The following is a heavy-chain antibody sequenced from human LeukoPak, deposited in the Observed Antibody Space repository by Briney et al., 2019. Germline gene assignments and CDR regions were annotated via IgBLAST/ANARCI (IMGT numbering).Heavy chain of an antibody. CDR2: ISAYNGNT. V-gene: IGHV1-18*01. CDR1: GYTFTSYG. Sequence: ASVKVSCKASGYTFTSYGISWVRQAPGQGLEWMGWISAYNGNTNYAQKLQGRVTMTTDTSTSTAYMELRSLRSGDTAVYYCVGNYRYYYYGMDVWGQGTTVTVSS. J-gene: IGHJ6*02. CDR3: VGNYRYYYYGMDV. D-gene: IGHD1-7*01.